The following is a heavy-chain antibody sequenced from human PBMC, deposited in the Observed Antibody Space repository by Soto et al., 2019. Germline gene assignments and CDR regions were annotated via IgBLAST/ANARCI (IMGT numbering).Heavy chain of an antibody. CDR3: VTTRDGTTFFPH. CDR2: IYPDQSRA. J-gene: IGHJ4*02. CDR1: GYRFSTFW. D-gene: IGHD1-7*01. V-gene: IGHV5-51*01. Sequence: GESLKISCKGSGYRFSTFWIGWVRQMPGKGLEWVAIIYPDQSRAMYSPAFQGQVTISVDKSTGTGYLQWNSLKASDTAMYYCVTTRDGTTFFPHWGQGTPVTVSS.